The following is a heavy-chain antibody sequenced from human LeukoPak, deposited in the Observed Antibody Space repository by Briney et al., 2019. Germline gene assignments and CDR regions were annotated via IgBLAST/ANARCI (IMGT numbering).Heavy chain of an antibody. CDR2: INHSGST. Sequence: SQTLSLTCTVSGGSISSGASDWGWIRQHPKRGLEWVGYINHSGSTYYNPSLKSRVTISVDTSKNQFSLKLSSVTAADTAVYYCARGRGSIGGGNNWFDPWGQGTLVTVSS. D-gene: IGHD4-23*01. CDR3: ARGRGSIGGGNNWFDP. CDR1: GGSISSGASD. J-gene: IGHJ5*02. V-gene: IGHV4-31*03.